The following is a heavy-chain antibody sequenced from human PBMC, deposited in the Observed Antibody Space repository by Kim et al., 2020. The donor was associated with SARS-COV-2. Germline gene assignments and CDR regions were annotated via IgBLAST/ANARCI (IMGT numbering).Heavy chain of an antibody. Sequence: GGSLRLSCVASGLSFNNGWMTWVRQPPGKGPEWVGRIKSQIDGGTTDYAAPVKGRFSISRDDSKNTVYLQMNSLKAEDTAFYYCTLAYGDYKKSSDYWGLGTLVTVSS. V-gene: IGHV3-15*01. D-gene: IGHD4-17*01. CDR2: IKSQIDGGTT. CDR3: TLAYGDYKKSSDY. CDR1: GLSFNNGW. J-gene: IGHJ4*02.